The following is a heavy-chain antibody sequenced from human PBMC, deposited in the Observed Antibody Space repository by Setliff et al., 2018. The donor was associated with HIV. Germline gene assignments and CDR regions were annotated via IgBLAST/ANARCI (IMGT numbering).Heavy chain of an antibody. V-gene: IGHV4-59*11. CDR2: IYSSGST. J-gene: IGHJ2*01. Sequence: SETLSLTCTVSGASISSHYWTWIRQPPGKGLEWIGSIYSSGSTNYNPSLKSRLTLSLDISENQLSLKFNSVTAADTAVYFCAREIGITKSPYWYFDLWGRGTLGTVSS. D-gene: IGHD2-21*01. CDR1: GASISSHY. CDR3: AREIGITKSPYWYFDL.